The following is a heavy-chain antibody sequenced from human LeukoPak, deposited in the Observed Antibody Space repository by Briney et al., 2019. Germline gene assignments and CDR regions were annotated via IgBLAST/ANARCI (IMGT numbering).Heavy chain of an antibody. Sequence: GGSLRLSCAASGFTFSTYWRSWVRQAPGKGLEWVANIKHDGSEKYYVDSVKGRFTISRDNAKNSLYLQLNSLRAEDTAVYYCARITGIAAAGDYWGQGTLVTVSS. D-gene: IGHD6-13*01. V-gene: IGHV3-7*04. CDR1: GFTFSTYW. J-gene: IGHJ4*02. CDR2: IKHDGSEK. CDR3: ARITGIAAAGDY.